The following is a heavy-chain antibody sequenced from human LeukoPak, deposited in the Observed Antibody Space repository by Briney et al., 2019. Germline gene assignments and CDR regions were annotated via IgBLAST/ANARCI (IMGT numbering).Heavy chain of an antibody. V-gene: IGHV3-23*01. J-gene: IGHJ3*02. D-gene: IGHD6-19*01. CDR1: GFTFSSYA. CDR3: AKGKAVVGSDGFDI. CDR2: ISGSGGST. Sequence: HPGGSLRLSCAASGFTFSSYAMSWVRQAPGKGLEWVSAISGSGGSTDYADSVKGRFTISRDNSENTLYLQMSSLRAEDTAVYYCAKGKAVVGSDGFDIWGQGTMVTVSS.